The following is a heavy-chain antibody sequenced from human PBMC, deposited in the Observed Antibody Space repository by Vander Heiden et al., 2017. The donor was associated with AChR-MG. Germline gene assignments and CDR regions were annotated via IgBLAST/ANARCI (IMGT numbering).Heavy chain of an antibody. CDR2: IVAGSGDT. CDR3: VAEYLETATVLP. J-gene: IGHJ1*01. Sequence: QVQLLQSGPEVKRPGASMKVSCQSSGFTFASSIVQWVRQTRGQRLEWIGWIVAGSGDTTYAEKFQERVTITRDLSTGTAYLEVRSLRSEDTAVYFCVAEYLETATVLPWGQGALVTGSS. CDR1: GFTFASSI. D-gene: IGHD2-15*01. V-gene: IGHV1-58*01.